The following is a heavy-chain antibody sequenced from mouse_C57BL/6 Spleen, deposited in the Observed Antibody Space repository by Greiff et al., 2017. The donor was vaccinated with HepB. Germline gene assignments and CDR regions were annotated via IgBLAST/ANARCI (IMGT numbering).Heavy chain of an antibody. V-gene: IGHV1-50*01. CDR3: ARGGYGSSFEGY. J-gene: IGHJ2*01. CDR1: GYTFTSYW. Sequence: VQLQQPGAELVKPGASVKLSCKASGYTFTSYWMQWVKQRPGQGLEWIGEIDPSDSYTNYNQKFKGKATLTVDTSSSTAYMQLSSLTSEDSAVYYCARGGYGSSFEGYWGQGTTLTVSS. D-gene: IGHD1-1*01. CDR2: IDPSDSYT.